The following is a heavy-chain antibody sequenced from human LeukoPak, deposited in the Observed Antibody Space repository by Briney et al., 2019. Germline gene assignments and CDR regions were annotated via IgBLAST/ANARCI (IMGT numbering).Heavy chain of an antibody. CDR1: GYTLTDLS. D-gene: IGHD4-17*01. J-gene: IGHJ3*01. CDR2: FDPENSET. V-gene: IGHV1-24*01. CDR3: ATLNYGDLRGGGFEV. Sequence: ASVKVSCKVSGYTLTDLSIHWVRQAPGKGLEGMGGFDPENSETIYAQRFQGRVTMTEDTSSDTAYMFLTSLRSEDTALYYCATLNYGDLRGGGFEVWGQGTMVSVSS.